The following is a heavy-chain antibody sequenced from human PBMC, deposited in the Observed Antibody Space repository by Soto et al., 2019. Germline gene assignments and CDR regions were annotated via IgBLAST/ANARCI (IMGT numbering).Heavy chain of an antibody. V-gene: IGHV5-51*01. CDR2: IYPGDSDT. CDR1: GYSFTSYW. Sequence: GESLKISCKGSGYSFTSYWIGWVRQMPGKGLEWMGIIYPGDSDTRYSPSFQGQVTISADKSISTAYLQWSSLKASDTAMYYCARQIIAVAGLSDFDYWGQGTLVTVSS. D-gene: IGHD6-19*01. J-gene: IGHJ4*02. CDR3: ARQIIAVAGLSDFDY.